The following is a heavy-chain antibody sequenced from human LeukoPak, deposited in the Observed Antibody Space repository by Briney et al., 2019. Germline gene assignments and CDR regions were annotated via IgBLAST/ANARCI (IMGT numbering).Heavy chain of an antibody. CDR1: GFTFTNAW. CDR3: ARDGLERVVTATKYYYYYGMDV. J-gene: IGHJ6*02. Sequence: KTGGSLRLSCAGSGFTFTNAWMSWVRQAPGKGLEWVGRIKSKAAGGTTDYAAAVKGRFTISRDNAKNSLYLQMTSLRAEDTAVYYCARDGLERVVTATKYYYYYGMDVWGQGTTVTVSS. D-gene: IGHD2-21*02. CDR2: IKSKAAGGTT. V-gene: IGHV3-15*01.